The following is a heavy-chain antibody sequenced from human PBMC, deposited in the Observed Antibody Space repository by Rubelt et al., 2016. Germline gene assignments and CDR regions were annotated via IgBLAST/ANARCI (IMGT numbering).Heavy chain of an antibody. V-gene: IGHV3-11*01. CDR1: GFTFSDYY. Sequence: QMVASGGGLVRPGGSLRLSCAASGFTFSDYYMSWIRQAPGKGLGRVSYISSSGHTIYYADSVTGRFTISRDNAKNSLSMHMNGLGAEDTAVYYCARAEGWFDPWGQGTLVTVSS. CDR3: ARAEGWFDP. J-gene: IGHJ5*02. CDR2: ISSSGHTI.